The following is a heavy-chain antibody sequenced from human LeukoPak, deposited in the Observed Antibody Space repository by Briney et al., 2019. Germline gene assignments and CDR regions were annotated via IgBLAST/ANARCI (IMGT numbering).Heavy chain of an antibody. CDR3: AREHYGSGGFDP. CDR2: ISSSSSAI. D-gene: IGHD3-10*01. V-gene: IGHV3-48*01. Sequence: PGGSLRLSCAASGFTFSSYSLNWVRQAPGKGLEWVSYISSSSSAIYYTDSVKGRFTISRDNAKNSLYLQMNSLRAEDTAVYYCAREHYGSGGFDPWGQGTLVTVSS. J-gene: IGHJ5*02. CDR1: GFTFSSYS.